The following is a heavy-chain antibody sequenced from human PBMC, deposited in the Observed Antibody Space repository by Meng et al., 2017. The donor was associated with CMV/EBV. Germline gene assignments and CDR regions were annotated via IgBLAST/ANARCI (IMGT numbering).Heavy chain of an antibody. CDR2: INHSGST. CDR1: GGSSSGYY. CDR3: ARGKRGYYYGSGSPNSNWFDP. J-gene: IGHJ5*02. V-gene: IGHV4-34*01. D-gene: IGHD3-10*01. Sequence: SETLSLTCAVYGGSSSGYYWSWIRQPPGKGLKWIGEINHSGSTNYNPSLKSRVTISVDTSKNQFSLKLSSVTAADTAVYYCARGKRGYYYGSGSPNSNWFDPWGQGTLVTVSS.